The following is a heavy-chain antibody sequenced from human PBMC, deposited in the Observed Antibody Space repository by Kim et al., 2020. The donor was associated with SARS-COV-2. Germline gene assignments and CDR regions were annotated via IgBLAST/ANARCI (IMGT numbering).Heavy chain of an antibody. CDR2: ISSSGSTI. V-gene: IGHV3-48*03. CDR1: GFTFSSYE. CDR3: ARRTISSGSVWDDY. D-gene: IGHD6-19*01. Sequence: GGSLRLSCAASGFTFSSYEMNWVRQAPGKGLEWVSYISSSGSTIYYADSVKGRFTISRDNAKNSLYLQMNSLRAEDTAVYYCARRTISSGSVWDDYWGQGTLVTVSS. J-gene: IGHJ4*02.